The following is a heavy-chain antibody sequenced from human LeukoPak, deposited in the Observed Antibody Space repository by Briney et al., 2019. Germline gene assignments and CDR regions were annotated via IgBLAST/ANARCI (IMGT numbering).Heavy chain of an antibody. CDR1: GFTFDDYA. CDR3: AKEYLSAFDI. Sequence: PGGSLRLSCAASGFTFDDYAMHWVRQAPGKGLEWVSGISWNSGSIGYADSVKGRFTISRDNSKNTLYLQMNSLRAEDTAVYYCAKEYLSAFDIWGQGTMVTVSS. V-gene: IGHV3-9*01. J-gene: IGHJ3*02. D-gene: IGHD2-8*01. CDR2: ISWNSGSI.